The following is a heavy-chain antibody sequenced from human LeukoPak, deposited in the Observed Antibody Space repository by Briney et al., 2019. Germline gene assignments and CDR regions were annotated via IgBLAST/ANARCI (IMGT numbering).Heavy chain of an antibody. CDR1: GGTFSSYA. J-gene: IGHJ4*02. D-gene: IGHD3-3*01. Sequence: GSSVKGSCKASGGTFSSYAISWVRQAPGQGLEWMGGIIPIFGTANYAQKFQGRVTITADESTSTAYMELSSLRSEDTAVYYCARAPYYDFWSGYSYFDYWGQGTLVTVSS. CDR3: ARAPYYDFWSGYSYFDY. V-gene: IGHV1-69*01. CDR2: IIPIFGTA.